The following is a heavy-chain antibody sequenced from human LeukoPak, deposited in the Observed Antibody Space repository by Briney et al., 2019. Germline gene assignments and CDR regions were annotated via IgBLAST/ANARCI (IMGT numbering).Heavy chain of an antibody. CDR1: GYTFTGYY. V-gene: IGHV1-2*02. Sequence: GASVKVSCKASGYTFTGYYMHWVRQAPGQGLEWMGWINPNSGGTNYAQKFQGRVTMTRDTSISTAYMELSRLRPDDTAVYYCARSVRLVVAGTNFDYWGQGTLVTVSS. J-gene: IGHJ4*02. CDR3: ARSVRLVVAGTNFDY. D-gene: IGHD2-15*01. CDR2: INPNSGGT.